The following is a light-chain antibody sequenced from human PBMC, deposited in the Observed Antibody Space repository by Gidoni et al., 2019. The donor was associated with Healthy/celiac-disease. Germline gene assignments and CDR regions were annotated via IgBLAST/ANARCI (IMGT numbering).Light chain of an antibody. V-gene: IGKV1-5*03. CDR2: QAS. CDR3: QQYNSYSET. Sequence: DIQMNQSPSTLSASVGDRVTITCRASQSISSWLAWYQQKPGKAPKLLIYQASSLDSGVPSRFSGSGSGTEFTLTISSLQPDDFATYYCQQYNSYSETFGQGTKVEIK. J-gene: IGKJ1*01. CDR1: QSISSW.